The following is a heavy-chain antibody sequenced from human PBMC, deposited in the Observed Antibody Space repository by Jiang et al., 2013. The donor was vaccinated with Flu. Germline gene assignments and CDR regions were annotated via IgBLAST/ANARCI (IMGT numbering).Heavy chain of an antibody. Sequence: KSRVTISVDTSKNQFSLKLSSVTAADTAVYYCARHAYYDILLDFDYWGQGTMVTVSS. CDR3: ARHAYYDILLDFDY. J-gene: IGHJ4*02. D-gene: IGHD3-9*01. V-gene: IGHV4-59*08.